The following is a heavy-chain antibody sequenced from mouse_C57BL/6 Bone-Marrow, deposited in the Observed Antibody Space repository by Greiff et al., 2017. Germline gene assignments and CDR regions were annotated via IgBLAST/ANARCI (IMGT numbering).Heavy chain of an antibody. J-gene: IGHJ3*01. Sequence: QVQLKESGPGLVQPSQSLSITCTVSGFSLTSYGVHWVSQSPGKGLEWLGVIWSGGSTDYNAAFISRLSISKDNSKSQVFFKMNSLQADDTAIYDCARTGGYETWFAYWGQGTLVTVSA. CDR3: ARTGGYETWFAY. CDR2: IWSGGST. CDR1: GFSLTSYG. V-gene: IGHV2-2*01. D-gene: IGHD2-2*01.